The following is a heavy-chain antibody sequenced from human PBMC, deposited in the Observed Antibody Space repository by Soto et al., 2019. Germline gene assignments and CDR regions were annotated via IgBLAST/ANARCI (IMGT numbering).Heavy chain of an antibody. J-gene: IGHJ4*02. CDR1: GFTFDDYG. D-gene: IGHD5-12*01. CDR2: INWNGGST. Sequence: EVQLVESGGRVVRPGGSLRLSCAASGFTFDDYGMSWVRQGPGKGLEWVSGINWNGGSTGYADSVKGRFTISRDNAKNSLDLEMNRLRAEDTALYCCAVGWSYDSFDYWGQGTLVTVSS. V-gene: IGHV3-20*04. CDR3: AVGWSYDSFDY.